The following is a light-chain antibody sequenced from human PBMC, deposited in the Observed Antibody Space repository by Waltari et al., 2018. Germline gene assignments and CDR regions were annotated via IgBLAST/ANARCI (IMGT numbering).Light chain of an antibody. J-gene: IGKJ5*01. V-gene: IGKV2-28*01. CDR1: QNILHTNGNNH. Sequence: DILVTQSPLSLTVSRGEPASISSRSSQNILHTNGNNHLNWYLQKPAQSPQLLIYVGSTRASGVPDRFSGIGSGTDFTLKISRVEAEDVGIYYCTQALQFPFTFGQGTRLEIE. CDR3: TQALQFPFT. CDR2: VGS.